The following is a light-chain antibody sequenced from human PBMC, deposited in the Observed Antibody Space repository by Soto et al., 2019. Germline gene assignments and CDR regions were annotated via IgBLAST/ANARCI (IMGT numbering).Light chain of an antibody. Sequence: DIQLTQSPSFLSASVGDRVTITCRASQSISNYLAWYQQKPGKAPKILIYPTSTLQSGVPSRFSGSGSGTVFTLTISSLQPEDFATYYCQQLRTYPLIFGRGTKVEIK. V-gene: IGKV1-9*01. CDR2: PTS. J-gene: IGKJ4*01. CDR3: QQLRTYPLI. CDR1: QSISNY.